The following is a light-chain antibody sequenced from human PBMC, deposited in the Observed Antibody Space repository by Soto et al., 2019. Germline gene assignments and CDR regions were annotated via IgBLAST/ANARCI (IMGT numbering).Light chain of an antibody. J-gene: IGLJ3*02. CDR1: ASNIGATYD. Sequence: QSVLTQPPSVSGAPGQRVTISCTGGASNIGATYDVHWYQQLPGTAPKLLIYGTSNRPSGVPDRFSGSKSGTSASLAITGLQAEDEAHYFCQSYDFTLGAFGVFGGGTKLTVL. CDR2: GTS. V-gene: IGLV1-40*01. CDR3: QSYDFTLGAFGV.